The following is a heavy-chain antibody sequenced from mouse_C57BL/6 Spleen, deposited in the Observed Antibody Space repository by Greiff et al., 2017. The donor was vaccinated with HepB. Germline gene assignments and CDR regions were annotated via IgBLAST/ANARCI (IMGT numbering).Heavy chain of an antibody. V-gene: IGHV1-53*01. CDR3: ARLDSSGYVLFAY. J-gene: IGHJ3*01. D-gene: IGHD3-2*02. CDR1: GYTFTSYW. Sequence: VQLQQSGTELVKPGASVKLSCKASGYTFTSYWMHWVKQRPGQGLEWIGNINPSNGGTNYNEKFKSKATLTVDKSSSTAYMQLSSLTSEDSAVFYCARLDSSGYVLFAYWGQGTLVTVSA. CDR2: INPSNGGT.